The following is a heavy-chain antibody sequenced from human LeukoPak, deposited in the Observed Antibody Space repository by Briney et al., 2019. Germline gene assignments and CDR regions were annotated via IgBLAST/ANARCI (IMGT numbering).Heavy chain of an antibody. CDR1: GFTFSSYG. J-gene: IGHJ6*03. D-gene: IGHD6-6*01. V-gene: IGHV3-30*18. CDR2: ISYDGRHK. Sequence: PGGSLRLSCVASGFTFSSYGIHWVRQAPGKGLEWVAVISYDGRHKYYGDSVTGRFTISRDMSKNTLSLQMNSLRPEDTAVYFCAKTIAARPDDYYYFMDVWGKGTTVTVSS. CDR3: AKTIAARPDDYYYFMDV.